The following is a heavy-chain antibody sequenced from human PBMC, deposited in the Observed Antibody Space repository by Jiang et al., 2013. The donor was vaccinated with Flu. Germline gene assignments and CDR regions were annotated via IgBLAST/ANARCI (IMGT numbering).Heavy chain of an antibody. CDR1: GFTFSSYA. V-gene: IGHV3-30-3*01. Sequence: QLLESGGGVVQPGRSLRLSCAASGFTFSSYAMHWVRQAPGKGLEWVAVISYDGSNKYYADSVKGRFTISRDNSKNTLYLQMNSLRAEDTAVYYCARDNPHYWGQGTLVTVSS. CDR3: ARDNPHY. CDR2: ISYDGSNK. J-gene: IGHJ4*02.